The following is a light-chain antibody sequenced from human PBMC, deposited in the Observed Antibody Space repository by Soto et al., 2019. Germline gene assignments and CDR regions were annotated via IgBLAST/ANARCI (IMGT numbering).Light chain of an antibody. CDR2: KNS. Sequence: QSVLTQPTSASGTPGQRVTISCSGSTSNIGSNYVYWYEQLPGTAPKLLIYKNSQRPSGVPDRISGSKSGTSASLAISGLRSEDEADYYCVAWDDRLYGQVFGGGTKVTVL. V-gene: IGLV1-47*01. CDR1: TSNIGSNY. J-gene: IGLJ3*02. CDR3: VAWDDRLYGQV.